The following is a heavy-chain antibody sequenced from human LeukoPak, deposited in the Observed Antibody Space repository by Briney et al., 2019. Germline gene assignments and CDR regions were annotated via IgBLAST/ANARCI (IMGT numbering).Heavy chain of an antibody. V-gene: IGHV1-24*01. Sequence: GASVKVSCKVSGYTLTELSMHWVRQAPGKGLEWMGGFDPEDGETIYAQKFQGRVTMTEDTSTDTAYMELNSLRAEDTAVYYCARESGFGELFPYAFDIWGQGTVVTVSS. J-gene: IGHJ3*02. CDR1: GYTLTELS. CDR3: ARESGFGELFPYAFDI. CDR2: FDPEDGET. D-gene: IGHD3-10*01.